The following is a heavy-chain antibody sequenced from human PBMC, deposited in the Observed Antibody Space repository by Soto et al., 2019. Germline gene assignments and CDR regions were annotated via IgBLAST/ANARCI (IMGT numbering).Heavy chain of an antibody. CDR1: GGSISNYY. CDR3: ARAGAATLSDF. V-gene: IGHV4-59*01. D-gene: IGHD2-15*01. J-gene: IGHJ4*02. Sequence: SETLSLTCTVSGGSISNYYCSWIRQPPGKGLEWIGYIYYSGSANYNPSLKSRVTISVDTSKNQFSLKLSSVTAADTAVYYCARAGAATLSDFWGQGTLVNVSS. CDR2: IYYSGSA.